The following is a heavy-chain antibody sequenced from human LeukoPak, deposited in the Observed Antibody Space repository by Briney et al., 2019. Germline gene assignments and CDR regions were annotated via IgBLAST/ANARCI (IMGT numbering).Heavy chain of an antibody. D-gene: IGHD6-6*01. Sequence: GGSLRLSCAASGFTFRSHWMHWVRQTPGKGLVWVSRISSDGSSTTCADSVKGRFTISRDNAKNTLYLQMNNLRAEDTAMYYCARDQRVTGRPDIDYWGQGTLVIVSS. CDR2: ISSDGSST. CDR1: GFTFRSHW. J-gene: IGHJ4*02. CDR3: ARDQRVTGRPDIDY. V-gene: IGHV3-74*03.